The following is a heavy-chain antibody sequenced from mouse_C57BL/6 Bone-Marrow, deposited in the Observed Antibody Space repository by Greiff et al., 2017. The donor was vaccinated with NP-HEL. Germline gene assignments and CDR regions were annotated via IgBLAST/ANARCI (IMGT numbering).Heavy chain of an antibody. J-gene: IGHJ4*01. V-gene: IGHV10-1*01. D-gene: IGHD4-1*01. CDR3: VRNWYYDMDY. Sequence: VKDRFTISSDDSESMLYLQMNNLKTEDTAMYYCVRNWYYDMDYWGKGTSVTVSS.